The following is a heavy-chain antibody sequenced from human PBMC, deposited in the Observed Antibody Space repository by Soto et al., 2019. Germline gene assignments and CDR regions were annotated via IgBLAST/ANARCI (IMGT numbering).Heavy chain of an antibody. CDR1: GITLSHFW. CDR3: TTAFEH. V-gene: IGHV3-74*01. Sequence: EVQLVESGGGSVQPGGSLRLSCPASGITLSHFWMHWVRQAPGKGLVWVARINNDGSGTSYADFAKGRFTISKDDYKNPLYLQMSSLRAEDTSLYYCTTAFEHWGRGTLVTVSS. CDR2: INNDGSGT. J-gene: IGHJ4*02.